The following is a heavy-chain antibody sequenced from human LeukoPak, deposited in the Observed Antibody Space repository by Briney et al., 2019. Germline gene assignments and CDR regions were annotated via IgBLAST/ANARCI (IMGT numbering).Heavy chain of an antibody. V-gene: IGHV1-2*02. CDR1: GYTFTGYY. Sequence: ASVKVSCKASGYTFTGYYMHWVRQAPGQGLEWMGWINPNSGGTNYAQKFQGRVTMTRDTSISTAYMELSRLRSDDTAVYYCARDSGYYDFWSGPASYWGQGTLVTVSS. D-gene: IGHD3-3*01. J-gene: IGHJ4*02. CDR3: ARDSGYYDFWSGPASY. CDR2: INPNSGGT.